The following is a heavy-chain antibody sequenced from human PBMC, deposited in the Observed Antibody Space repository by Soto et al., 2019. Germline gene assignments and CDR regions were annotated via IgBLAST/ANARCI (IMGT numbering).Heavy chain of an antibody. J-gene: IGHJ3*01. CDR1: GGSISTYF. CDR3: ARDRMAADATEVAFDF. CDR2: ISDSRRI. Sequence: QVQLQESGPGLVKPSETLSLTCTVSGGSISTYFWNWLRQPPGKGLDWIAYISDSRRILYNPSLKSRVTLSLDASKNQFSLRLSSVTAADTAVYYCARDRMAADATEVAFDFWGQGTMVTVSS. D-gene: IGHD6-13*01. V-gene: IGHV4-59*01.